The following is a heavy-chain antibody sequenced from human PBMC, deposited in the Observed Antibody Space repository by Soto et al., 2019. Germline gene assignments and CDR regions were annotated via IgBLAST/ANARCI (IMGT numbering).Heavy chain of an antibody. Sequence: QVQLVQSGAEVKKPGSSVKVSCKASGGTFSSYAISWVRQAPGQGLEWMGGIIPIFGTANYAQKFQGRVTITADEXTXKAYMELSSLRSEDTAVYYCARVTVTTSGYYYGMDVWGQGTTVTVSS. V-gene: IGHV1-69*12. CDR2: IIPIFGTA. CDR3: ARVTVTTSGYYYGMDV. D-gene: IGHD4-17*01. CDR1: GGTFSSYA. J-gene: IGHJ6*02.